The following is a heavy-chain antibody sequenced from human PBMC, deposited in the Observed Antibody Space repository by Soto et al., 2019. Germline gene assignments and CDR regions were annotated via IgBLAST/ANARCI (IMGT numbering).Heavy chain of an antibody. CDR3: AKDRRAGGNYGFDTDF. CDR2: SSATGAGT. Sequence: EVQLLESGGGLVQPGGSLRLSCAASGFTFSSYGMTWVRQAPGKGLEWVSFSSATGAGTYYADSVKGGFTISRDNSKNTLYLQMTSLRADDPAVYYCAKDRRAGGNYGFDTDFWGQGALVIVSS. V-gene: IGHV3-23*01. J-gene: IGHJ4*02. D-gene: IGHD1-7*01. CDR1: GFTFSSYG.